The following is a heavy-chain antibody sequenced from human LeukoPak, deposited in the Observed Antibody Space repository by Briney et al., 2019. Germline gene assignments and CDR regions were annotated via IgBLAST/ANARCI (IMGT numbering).Heavy chain of an antibody. V-gene: IGHV3-9*01. D-gene: IGHD6-13*01. CDR1: GFTFDDYA. Sequence: GGSLRLSCAASGFTFDDYAMHRVRQASGKGLEWVSGISWNSGSIGYADSVKGRLTISRDNAKNSLYLQMNSLRAEDTALYYCAKDRAAAGKGPDYWGQGTLVTVSS. J-gene: IGHJ4*02. CDR3: AKDRAAAGKGPDY. CDR2: ISWNSGSI.